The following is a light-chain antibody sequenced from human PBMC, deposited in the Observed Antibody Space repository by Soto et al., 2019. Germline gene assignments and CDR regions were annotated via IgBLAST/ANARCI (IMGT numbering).Light chain of an antibody. CDR3: AAWDDRLNSFV. V-gene: IGLV1-44*01. CDR2: SDN. Sequence: QSVLPQPPSAPGSPVQGVTISCSGSNSNIGSNTVNWYPQLPGTAPKLLIYSDNQRPSGVPDRFSGSRSGTSASLAISGPQSEDEADYYCAAWDDRLNSFVFGTGTKVTVL. CDR1: NSNIGSNT. J-gene: IGLJ1*01.